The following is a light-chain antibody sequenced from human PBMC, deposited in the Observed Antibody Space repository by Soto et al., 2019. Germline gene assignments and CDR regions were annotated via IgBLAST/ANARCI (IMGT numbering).Light chain of an antibody. CDR3: QQYNNWPPWT. CDR1: QTVSSN. V-gene: IGKV3-15*01. Sequence: EIVMTQSPAALSVSPGERATLTCKASQTVSSNLAWYQQKRGQAPRLLIYDASTRATGIPARFSGSGSGTDFTLTISSLQSEDFALYFCQQYNNWPPWTFGQGTKVETK. CDR2: DAS. J-gene: IGKJ1*01.